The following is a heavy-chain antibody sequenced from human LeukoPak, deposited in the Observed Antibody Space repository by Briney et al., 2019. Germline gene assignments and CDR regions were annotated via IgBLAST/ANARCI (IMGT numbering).Heavy chain of an antibody. CDR1: GFTFRNYG. D-gene: IGHD7-27*01. J-gene: IGHJ4*02. CDR2: IWYDGSNK. V-gene: IGHV3-33*01. Sequence: GGSLRLSCAASGFTFRNYGMHWVRQAPGKGLKWVAVIWYDGSNKIYADAVKGRFTFSRDNSKNMLYLQMNSLRAEDTAVYYCARDRNWGSAAHHFDLWGQGTLVSVSS. CDR3: ARDRNWGSAAHHFDL.